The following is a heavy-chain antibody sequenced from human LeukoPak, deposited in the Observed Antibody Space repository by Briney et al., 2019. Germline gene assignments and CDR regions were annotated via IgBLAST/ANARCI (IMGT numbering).Heavy chain of an antibody. Sequence: GGSLRLSCAASGFTFSNYAMSWARQAPGKGLEWVSAISGSGGSTYYADSVKGRFTISRDNSKNTLYLQMNSLRAEDTAVYYCAKDGGYSYGYVYYFDYWGQGTLVTVSS. J-gene: IGHJ4*02. V-gene: IGHV3-23*01. D-gene: IGHD5-18*01. CDR3: AKDGGYSYGYVYYFDY. CDR2: ISGSGGST. CDR1: GFTFSNYA.